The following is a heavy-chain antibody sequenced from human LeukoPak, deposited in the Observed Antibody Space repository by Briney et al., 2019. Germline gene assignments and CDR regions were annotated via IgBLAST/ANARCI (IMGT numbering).Heavy chain of an antibody. CDR3: ARDPYYDNSGSYDY. CDR1: GFTLSNYW. V-gene: IGHV3-74*01. CDR2: INSDGSST. J-gene: IGHJ4*02. D-gene: IGHD3-22*01. Sequence: PGGSLRLSCAASGFTLSNYWMHWVRQAPGKGLVWVSRINSDGSSTNYADSVKGRFTISRDNAKNTLYLQMNSLRAEDTAVYYCARDPYYDNSGSYDYWGQGTLVTVSS.